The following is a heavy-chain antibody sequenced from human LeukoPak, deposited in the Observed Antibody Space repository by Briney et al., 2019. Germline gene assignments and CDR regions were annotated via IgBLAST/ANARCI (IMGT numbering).Heavy chain of an antibody. CDR1: GGSFSSDSYY. CDR3: ARDREAYTNSWFHY. J-gene: IGHJ5*01. V-gene: IGHV4-39*02. Sequence: SETLSLTCAVSGGSFSSDSYYWGWIRQPPGRGLEWIGSIYYSGTPYYNPSLKSRVTISVDTSETQFSLKLSSVTAADTAVYYCARDREAYTNSWFHYWGQGTLVTVPS. CDR2: IYYSGTP. D-gene: IGHD2-2*02.